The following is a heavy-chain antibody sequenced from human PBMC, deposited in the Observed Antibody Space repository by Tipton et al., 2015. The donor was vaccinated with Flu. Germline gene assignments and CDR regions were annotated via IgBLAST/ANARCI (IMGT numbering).Heavy chain of an antibody. CDR1: GFTFSSYW. CDR3: ASGATEGGGGHAY. D-gene: IGHD3-16*01. J-gene: IGHJ4*02. Sequence: SLRLSCAASGFTFSSYWMYWVRQAPGKGLVWVSRINSDGSIKEYADSVKGRITISRDNAKNTLYLQMNSLRAEDTAVYCCASGATEGGGGHAYWGLGTLVTVSS. V-gene: IGHV3-74*03. CDR2: INSDGSIK.